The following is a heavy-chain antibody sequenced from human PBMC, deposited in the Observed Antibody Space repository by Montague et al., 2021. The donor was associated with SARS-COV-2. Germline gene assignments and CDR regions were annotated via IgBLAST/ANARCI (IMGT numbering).Heavy chain of an antibody. J-gene: IGHJ3*02. CDR3: AKLSSSWPVDAFDI. Sequence: LRLSCAASGFTFDDYAMHWVRQAPGKGLEWVSGISWNSGSIGYADSVKGRFTISRDNAKNSLYLQMNSLRAEDTALYYCAKLSSSWPVDAFDIWGQGTMVTVSS. CDR1: GFTFDDYA. V-gene: IGHV3-9*01. CDR2: ISWNSGSI. D-gene: IGHD6-13*01.